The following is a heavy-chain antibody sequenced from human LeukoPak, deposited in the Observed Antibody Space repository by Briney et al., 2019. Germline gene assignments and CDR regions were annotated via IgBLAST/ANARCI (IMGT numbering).Heavy chain of an antibody. CDR3: AKDRSAGYSGYDSEFDF. D-gene: IGHD5-12*01. CDR2: ISGSGGST. V-gene: IGHV3-23*01. CDR1: GFTFSSYA. J-gene: IGHJ4*02. Sequence: GGSLRLSCAGSGFTFSSYAMSWVRQAPGKGLEWVSVISGSGGSTYYADFVKGRFTISRDNSKNTLYLQMNSLRAEDTAFYYCAKDRSAGYSGYDSEFDFWGQGTLVTVSS.